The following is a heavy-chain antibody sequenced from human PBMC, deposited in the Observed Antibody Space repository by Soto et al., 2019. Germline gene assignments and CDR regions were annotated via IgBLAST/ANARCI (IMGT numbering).Heavy chain of an antibody. CDR1: GYTFTSDD. J-gene: IGHJ4*02. Sequence: QVQLVQSGAEVKKPGASVRVSCKASGYTFTSDDIYWVRQATGQGLEWVGWVNPFSGNAVYTQKFQDRVTMTRATSINKAYMEMSGLRSEDTAVYYCTRGQGNHWGQGSLVTVSS. V-gene: IGHV1-8*01. CDR2: VNPFSGNA. CDR3: TRGQGNH.